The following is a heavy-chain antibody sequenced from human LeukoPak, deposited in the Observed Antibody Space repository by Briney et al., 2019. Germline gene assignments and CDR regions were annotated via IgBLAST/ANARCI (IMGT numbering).Heavy chain of an antibody. CDR3: ARLTRIQGAFDM. CDR2: FYYSGST. J-gene: IGHJ3*02. D-gene: IGHD5-18*01. Sequence: KTSATLSLTCTVSGGSISSSPYYWGWIRQPPVKGLEWIGGFYYSGSTYYNPSLKSRVTISVDTSKHQFSLKLSSVTAADTAVYYCARLTRIQGAFDMWGQGTMVTVSS. V-gene: IGHV4-39*01. CDR1: GGSISSSPYY.